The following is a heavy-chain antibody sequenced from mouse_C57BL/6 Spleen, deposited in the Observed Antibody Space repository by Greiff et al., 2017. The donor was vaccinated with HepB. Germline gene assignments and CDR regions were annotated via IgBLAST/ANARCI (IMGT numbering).Heavy chain of an antibody. D-gene: IGHD2-4*01. CDR3: ARRGLRQDFDV. CDR2: INPNNGGT. Sequence: VQPQQSGPELVKPGASVKIPCKASGYTFTDYNMDWVKQSHGKSLEWIGDINPNNGGTIYNQKFKGKATLTVDKSSSTAYMELRSLTSEDTAVYYCARRGLRQDFDVWGTGTTVTVSS. J-gene: IGHJ1*03. CDR1: GYTFTDYN. V-gene: IGHV1-18*01.